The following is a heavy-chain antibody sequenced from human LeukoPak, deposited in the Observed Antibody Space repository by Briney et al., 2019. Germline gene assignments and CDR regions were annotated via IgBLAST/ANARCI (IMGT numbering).Heavy chain of an antibody. CDR2: IKQDGSEK. J-gene: IGHJ3*02. CDR1: GFTFSNYW. D-gene: IGHD3-3*01. CDR3: ARDTDDFQGLDI. V-gene: IGHV3-7*01. Sequence: GGSLRLSCAASGFTFSNYWMNWVRQAPGKGLEWVASIKQDGSEKSYVDSVKGRFTISRDNARNSLYLQMNSLRAEDTAVYYCARDTDDFQGLDIWGLGTMVTVSS.